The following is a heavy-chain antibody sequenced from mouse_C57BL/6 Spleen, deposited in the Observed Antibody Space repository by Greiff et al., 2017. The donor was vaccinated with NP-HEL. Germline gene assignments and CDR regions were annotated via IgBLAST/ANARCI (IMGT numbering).Heavy chain of an antibody. Sequence: VQLQQSGPGLVKPSQSLSLTCSVTGYSITSGYYWNWIRQFPGNKLEWMGYISYDGSNNYNPSLKNRISITRDTSKNQFFLKLNSVTTEDTATYYCAREALLTNYWGQGTSVTVSS. J-gene: IGHJ4*01. CDR2: ISYDGSN. V-gene: IGHV3-6*01. D-gene: IGHD2-10*01. CDR3: AREALLTNY. CDR1: GYSITSGYY.